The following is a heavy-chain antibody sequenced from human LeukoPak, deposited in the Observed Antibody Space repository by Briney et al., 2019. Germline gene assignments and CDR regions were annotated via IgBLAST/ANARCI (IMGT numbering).Heavy chain of an antibody. V-gene: IGHV3-72*01. CDR2: TRNKANSYTT. CDR3: ARAPGGGYYNNDAFDI. CDR1: GFTFSDHY. Sequence: GGSLRLSWAASGFTFSDHYMDWVRQAPGKGLEWVGGTRNKANSYTTEYAASVKGRFTISRDDSKNSLYLQMNSLKTEDTAVYYCARAPGGGYYNNDAFDIWGQGTMVTVSS. J-gene: IGHJ3*02. D-gene: IGHD3-22*01.